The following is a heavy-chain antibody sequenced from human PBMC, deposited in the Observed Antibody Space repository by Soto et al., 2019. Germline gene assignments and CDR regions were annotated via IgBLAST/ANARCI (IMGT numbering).Heavy chain of an antibody. Sequence: LRLSCAASGFTFSSYAMSWVRQAPGKGWVGVIRISASGGTTQYADSVKGRFTISRDNAKNSLYLQMNSLRAEDTAVYYCARDEGDCGGPYFDYWGQGTLVTVSS. CDR3: ARDEGDCGGPYFDY. CDR2: ISASGGTT. J-gene: IGHJ4*02. V-gene: IGHV3-23*01. D-gene: IGHD4-17*01. CDR1: GFTFSSYA.